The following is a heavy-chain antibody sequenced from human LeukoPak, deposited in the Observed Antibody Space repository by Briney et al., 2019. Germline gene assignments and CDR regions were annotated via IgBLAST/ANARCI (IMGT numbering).Heavy chain of an antibody. V-gene: IGHV1-18*01. CDR1: GYTFTSYG. Sequence: ASVKVSCKASGYTFTSYGISWVRQAPGQGLEWMGWISAYNGNTNYAQKLQGRVTMTTDTSTSTAYMELRSLRSDDTAVYYCARVQYSGYDWGWSDYWGQGTLVTVS. CDR3: ARVQYSGYDWGWSDY. CDR2: ISAYNGNT. D-gene: IGHD5-12*01. J-gene: IGHJ4*02.